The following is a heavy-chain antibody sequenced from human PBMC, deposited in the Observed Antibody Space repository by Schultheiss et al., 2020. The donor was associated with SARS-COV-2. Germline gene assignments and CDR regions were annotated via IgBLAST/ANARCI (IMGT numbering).Heavy chain of an antibody. J-gene: IGHJ6*02. D-gene: IGHD6-19*01. CDR2: INHSGST. CDR1: GGSISSSSYY. Sequence: SETLSLTCTVSGGSISSSSYYWGWIRQPPGKGLEWIGEINHSGSTNYNPSLKSRVTISVDTSKNQFSLKLSSVTAADTAVYYCARNPAVAGDVTLLPLDYYGMDVWGQGTTVTVSS. V-gene: IGHV4-39*01. CDR3: ARNPAVAGDVTLLPLDYYGMDV.